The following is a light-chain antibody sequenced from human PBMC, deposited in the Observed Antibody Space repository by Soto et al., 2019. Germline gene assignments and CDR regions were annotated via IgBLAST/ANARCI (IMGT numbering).Light chain of an antibody. CDR2: GAS. CDR1: QNIGSN. V-gene: IGKV3-15*01. J-gene: IGKJ1*01. CDR3: QQYGSSSWT. Sequence: DIVLTQSPATLSVSPGESATLSCKSSQNIGSNLAWYRHKPGQAPRLIISGASTRATGFPARFSGSGSGTDFTLTISRLEPEDFAVYYCQQYGSSSWTFGQGTKVDIK.